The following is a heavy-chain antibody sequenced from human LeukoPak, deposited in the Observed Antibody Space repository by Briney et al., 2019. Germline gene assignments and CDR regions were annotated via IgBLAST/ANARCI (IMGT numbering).Heavy chain of an antibody. D-gene: IGHD1-26*01. CDR2: INHSGGT. J-gene: IGHJ4*02. CDR1: GGSFSGFY. Sequence: SETLSLTCAVYGGSFSGFYWSWIRQPPGKGLEWIGDINHSGGTNYIPSLKSRVTISVDTSKNQFSLKLSSVTAADTAVYYCASLWGATTPYFDYWGQGTLVTASS. CDR3: ASLWGATTPYFDY. V-gene: IGHV4-34*01.